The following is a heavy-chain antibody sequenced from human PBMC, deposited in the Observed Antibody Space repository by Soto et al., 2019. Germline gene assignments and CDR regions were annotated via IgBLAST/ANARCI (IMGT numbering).Heavy chain of an antibody. J-gene: IGHJ5*02. CDR3: ARHPRNVALAGRNWIHP. CDR1: GGSISSSSYY. D-gene: IGHD6-19*01. V-gene: IGHV4-39*01. CDR2: IYYSGST. Sequence: SETLSLTCTVSGGSISSSSYYWGWIRQPPGKGLEWIGSIYYSGSTYYNPSLKSRVTISVDTSKNQFSLKLSSVTAADTAVYYCARHPRNVALAGRNWIHPWGQATLVTVSS.